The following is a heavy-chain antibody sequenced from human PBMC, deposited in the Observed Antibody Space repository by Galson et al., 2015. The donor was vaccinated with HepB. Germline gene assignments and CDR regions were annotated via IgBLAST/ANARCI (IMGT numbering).Heavy chain of an antibody. D-gene: IGHD6-6*01. J-gene: IGHJ5*02. CDR1: GYSFTSYW. CDR2: IYPGDSDT. V-gene: IGHV5-51*01. Sequence: QSGAEVKKPGESLKISFKGSGYSFTSYWIGWVRQMPGKGLEWMGIIYPGDSDTRYSPSFQGQVTISADKSISTAYLQWSSLKASDPAMYYCARLNGYSSSSWEGFWFDPWGQGTLVTVSS. CDR3: ARLNGYSSSSWEGFWFDP.